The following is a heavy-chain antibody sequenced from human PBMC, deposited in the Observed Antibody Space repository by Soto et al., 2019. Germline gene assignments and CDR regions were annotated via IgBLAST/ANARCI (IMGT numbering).Heavy chain of an antibody. D-gene: IGHD1-1*01. J-gene: IGHJ4*02. CDR3: AFDVQTGVVYFDN. CDR2: IIPLFGLP. Sequence: SVKVSCKASGGTLSTYTSSWVRQAPGQGLEWLGRIIPLFGLPNHAQKFQDRVTITADKSTDTAYLEMNSLRPEDTAVYYCAFDVQTGVVYFDNWGQGTLVTVSS. V-gene: IGHV1-69*02. CDR1: GGTLSTYT.